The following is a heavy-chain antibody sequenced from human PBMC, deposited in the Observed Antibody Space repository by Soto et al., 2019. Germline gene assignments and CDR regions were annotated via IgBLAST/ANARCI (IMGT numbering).Heavy chain of an antibody. J-gene: IGHJ4*02. CDR3: SRGFRGSTVYYFDY. CDR2: IYYSGST. D-gene: IGHD4-17*01. V-gene: IGHV4-31*03. CDR1: GGSISSGGYY. Sequence: QVQLQESGPGLVKPSQTLSLTCTVSGGSISSGGYYWSWIRQHPGKGLEWIGYIYYSGSTYYNPSLKSRVTISLDTSKNQFSLKLSSVTAADTAVYYCSRGFRGSTVYYFDYWGQGTLVTVSS.